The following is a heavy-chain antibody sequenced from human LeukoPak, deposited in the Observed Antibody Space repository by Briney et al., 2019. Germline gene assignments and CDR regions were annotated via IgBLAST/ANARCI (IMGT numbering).Heavy chain of an antibody. D-gene: IGHD3-9*01. CDR2: IYYSGST. CDR1: GGSISSYY. Sequence: NASETLSLTCTVSGGSISSYYWSWIRQPPGKGLEWIGYIYYSGSTNYNPSLKSRVTISVDTSKNQFSLKLSSVTAADTAVYYCASQYYDILTGYYTARWGQGTLVTVSS. CDR3: ASQYYDILTGYYTAR. J-gene: IGHJ4*02. V-gene: IGHV4-59*08.